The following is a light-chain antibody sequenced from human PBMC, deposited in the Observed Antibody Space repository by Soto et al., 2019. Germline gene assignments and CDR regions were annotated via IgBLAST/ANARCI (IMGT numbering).Light chain of an antibody. V-gene: IGKV3-15*01. CDR2: GAS. CDR1: QSVNGN. Sequence: EIVMTQSPATLSVSPGERATLSCRASQSVNGNLAWYQQKLGQAPRLLIYGASTRATGIPGRFSGSGSGTEFTLTISSLQSEDFAVYYCQQYNNWPPRYTFGQGTKLEIK. J-gene: IGKJ2*01. CDR3: QQYNNWPPRYT.